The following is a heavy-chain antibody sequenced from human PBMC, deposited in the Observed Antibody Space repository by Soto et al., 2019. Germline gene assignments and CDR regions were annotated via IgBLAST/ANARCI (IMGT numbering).Heavy chain of an antibody. J-gene: IGHJ6*02. CDR1: GFTFSSYG. D-gene: IGHD4-17*01. CDR3: ARDISRPWGVTTLTYYYYGMDV. CDR2: ISYDGSNK. Sequence: PGGSLRLSCAASGFTFSSYGMHWVRQAPGKGLEWVAVISYDGSNKYYADSVKGRFTISRDNSKNTLYLQMNSLRAEDTAVYYCARDISRPWGVTTLTYYYYGMDVWGQGTTVTVSS. V-gene: IGHV3-30-3*01.